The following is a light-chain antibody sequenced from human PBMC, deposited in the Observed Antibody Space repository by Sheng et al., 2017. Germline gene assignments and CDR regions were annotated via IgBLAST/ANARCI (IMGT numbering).Light chain of an antibody. V-gene: IGLV2-14*01. Sequence: QSALTQPASLSGSPGQSITISCTGTSSDVGNYDYVAWYQQHPDKAPKLMIYDVDSRPSGVPNRFSGSKSGNTASLTISGLQSDDEAEYYCSSYSRSRTLVFGGGTKVDRP. J-gene: IGLJ2*01. CDR2: DVD. CDR3: SSYSRSRTLV. CDR1: SSDVGNYDY.